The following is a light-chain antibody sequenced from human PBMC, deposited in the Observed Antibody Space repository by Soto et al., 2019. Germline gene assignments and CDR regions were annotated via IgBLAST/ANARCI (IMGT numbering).Light chain of an antibody. CDR3: QQRSNWPPIT. J-gene: IGKJ5*01. CDR2: DAS. Sequence: EIVLTQSPATLSLSPGERATLSCRASQSVSSYLAWYQQKPGQAPRLLIYDASNRATGIPARFSGSGSGTAFPLTISSLAPEDIAVYYCQQRSNWPPITFGQGTRLEIK. V-gene: IGKV3-11*01. CDR1: QSVSSY.